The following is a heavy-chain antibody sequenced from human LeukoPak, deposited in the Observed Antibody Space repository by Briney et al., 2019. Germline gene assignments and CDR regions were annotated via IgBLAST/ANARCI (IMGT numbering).Heavy chain of an antibody. V-gene: IGHV3-30*01. D-gene: IGHD4-11*01. CDR3: ASSRTPIYSKPPFDY. CDR2: ISYDGSNK. CDR1: GFTFSSYA. Sequence: AGGSLRLSCAASGFTFSSYAMHWVRQAPGKGLHWVAVISYDGSNKYYADSVKGRFTISRDNSKNTLYLQMNSLRAEDTAVYYCASSRTPIYSKPPFDYWGQGTLVTVSS. J-gene: IGHJ4*02.